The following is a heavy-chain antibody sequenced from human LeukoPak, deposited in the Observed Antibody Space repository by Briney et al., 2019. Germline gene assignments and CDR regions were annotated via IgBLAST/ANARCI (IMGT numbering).Heavy chain of an antibody. CDR3: ARDREGYCGGDCWYNWFDP. CDR2: IHYSGST. J-gene: IGHJ5*02. Sequence: SETLSLTCTVSGGSISSYYWSWIRQPPGKGLEWIGYIHYSGSTNYNPSLKSRVTISVDTSKNQFSLKLSSVTAADTAVYYCARDREGYCGGDCWYNWFDPWGQGTLVTVSS. D-gene: IGHD2-21*01. CDR1: GGSISSYY. V-gene: IGHV4-59*01.